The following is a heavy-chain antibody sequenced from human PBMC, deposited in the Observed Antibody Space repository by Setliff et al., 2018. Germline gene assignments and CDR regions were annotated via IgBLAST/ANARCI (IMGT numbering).Heavy chain of an antibody. CDR1: GGSISSGDYY. J-gene: IGHJ3*02. V-gene: IGHV4-61*08. Sequence: LSLTCTVSGGSISSGDYYWSWIRQPPGKGLEWIGYIYYSGSTNYNPSLKSRVTISVDTSKNQFSLKLSSVTAADTAVYYCAGPRGYSYGNTNDAFDIWGQGTMVTVSS. D-gene: IGHD5-18*01. CDR2: IYYSGST. CDR3: AGPRGYSYGNTNDAFDI.